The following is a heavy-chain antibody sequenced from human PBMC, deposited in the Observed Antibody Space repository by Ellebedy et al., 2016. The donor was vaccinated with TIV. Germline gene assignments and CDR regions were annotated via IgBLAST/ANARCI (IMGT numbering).Heavy chain of an antibody. J-gene: IGHJ4*02. CDR3: ATQEVLGY. V-gene: IGHV3-23*01. Sequence: GESLKISCAASGFTFSSYAMSWVRQAPGKGLEWVSAISGSGGSTYYADSVKGRFTISRDNSKNTLYLQMNSLRAEDTAVYYYATQEVLGYWGQGTLVTVSS. CDR2: ISGSGGST. CDR1: GFTFSSYA. D-gene: IGHD3-10*01.